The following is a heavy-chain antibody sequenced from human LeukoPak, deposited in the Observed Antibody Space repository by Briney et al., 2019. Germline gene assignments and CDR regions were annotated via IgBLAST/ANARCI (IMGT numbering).Heavy chain of an antibody. CDR2: ISNSGST. CDR3: ARSPSGYRFDS. CDR1: GVSINRGTFF. Sequence: PSETLSLTCAVSGVSINRGTFFWTWIRKPPGIGLEWIVYISNSGSTNYHPSLKSRVTISSDTTKTQFTLELTSVTAANTAVYYCARSPSGYRFDSWGQGTLVTVSS. J-gene: IGHJ4*02. D-gene: IGHD3-22*01. V-gene: IGHV4-61*01.